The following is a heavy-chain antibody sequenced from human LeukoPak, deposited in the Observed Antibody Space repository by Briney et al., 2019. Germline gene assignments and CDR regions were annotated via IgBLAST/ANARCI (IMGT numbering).Heavy chain of an antibody. CDR3: ARGQGSTSAWYFDY. V-gene: IGHV3-53*01. D-gene: IGHD6-19*01. CDR2: IYSGGGT. Sequence: GGSLRLSCAASGFTFSDYYMSWIRQAPGKGLEWVSFIYSGGGTYYADSVKGRFTISRDNSKNTLSLQMNNLRAEDTAVYYCARGQGSTSAWYFDYWGQGTLVTVSS. CDR1: GFTFSDYY. J-gene: IGHJ4*02.